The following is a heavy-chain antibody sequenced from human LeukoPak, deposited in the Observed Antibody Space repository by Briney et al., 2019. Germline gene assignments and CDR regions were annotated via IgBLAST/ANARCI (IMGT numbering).Heavy chain of an antibody. CDR1: GFIFSNCG. Sequence: GESLRLSCAASGFIFSNCGMHWVRQAPGKGLEWVAFIRYDGSNKHYADSVKGRFTISRDNSKNTLYLQMSSLRAEDTAVYYCAKDRYSGSYHFDYCGQGTLVTVSS. CDR2: IRYDGSNK. CDR3: AKDRYSGSYHFDY. J-gene: IGHJ4*02. V-gene: IGHV3-30*02. D-gene: IGHD1-26*01.